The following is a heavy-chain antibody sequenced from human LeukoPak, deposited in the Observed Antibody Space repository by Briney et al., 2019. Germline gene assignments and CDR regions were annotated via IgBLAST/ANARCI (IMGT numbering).Heavy chain of an antibody. CDR1: GFTFSSYA. J-gene: IGHJ4*02. CDR3: AKERGSSDYYYDY. V-gene: IGHV3-23*01. Sequence: GGSLRLSCAASGFTFSSYAMTWIRQAPGKGLEWVSGISGSGGSTYYVDSVKGRLTISRDNSKNTVYLQMNSLKAEDTAVYHCAKERGSSDYYYDYWGQGTLVTVSS. D-gene: IGHD3-22*01. CDR2: ISGSGGST.